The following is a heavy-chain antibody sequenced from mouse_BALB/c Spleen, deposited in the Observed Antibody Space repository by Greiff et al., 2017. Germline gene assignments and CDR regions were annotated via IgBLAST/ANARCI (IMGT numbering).Heavy chain of an antibody. CDR1: GYSFTSYW. Sequence: EVQLQQSGTVLARPGASVKMSCKASGYSFTSYWMHWVKQRPGQGLEWIGAIYPGNSDTSYNQKFKGKAKLTAVTSASTAYMELSSLTNEDSAVYYCTIYDYDGFADWGQGTLVTVSA. J-gene: IGHJ3*01. CDR2: IYPGNSDT. CDR3: TIYDYDGFAD. V-gene: IGHV1-5*01. D-gene: IGHD2-4*01.